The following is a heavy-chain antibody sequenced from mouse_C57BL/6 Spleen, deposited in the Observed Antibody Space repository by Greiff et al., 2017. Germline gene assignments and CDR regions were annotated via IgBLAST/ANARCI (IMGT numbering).Heavy chain of an antibody. D-gene: IGHD3-2*02. Sequence: QVQLQQPGAELVKPGASVKMSCKASGYTFTSYWITWVKQRPGQGLEWIGDIYPGSGSTNYNEKFKSKATLTVDTSSSTAYMQLSSLTSEDSAVYYCAGEQLRLQGDYYAMDYWGQGTSVTVSS. CDR1: GYTFTSYW. V-gene: IGHV1-55*01. CDR3: AGEQLRLQGDYYAMDY. J-gene: IGHJ4*01. CDR2: IYPGSGST.